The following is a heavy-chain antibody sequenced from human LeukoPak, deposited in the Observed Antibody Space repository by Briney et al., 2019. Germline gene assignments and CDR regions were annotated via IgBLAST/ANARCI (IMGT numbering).Heavy chain of an antibody. CDR3: AREPYDSSGLDY. CDR1: GFTFSSYS. J-gene: IGHJ4*02. D-gene: IGHD3-22*01. CDR2: ISSSRSYI. Sequence: PGGSLRLSCAASGFTFSSYSMNWVRQAPGKGLEWVSSISSSRSYIYYADSVKGRFTISRDNAKNSLYLQMNSLRAEDTAVYYCAREPYDSSGLDYWGQGTLVTVSS. V-gene: IGHV3-21*01.